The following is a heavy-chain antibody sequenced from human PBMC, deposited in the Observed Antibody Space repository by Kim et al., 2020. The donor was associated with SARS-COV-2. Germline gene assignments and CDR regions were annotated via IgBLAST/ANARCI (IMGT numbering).Heavy chain of an antibody. CDR1: GGTFSSYA. CDR3: AKDDSSGYHYAGAFDI. V-gene: IGHV1-69*13. Sequence: SVKVSCKASGGTFSSYAISWVRQAPGQGLEWMGGIIPIFGTANYAQKFQGRVTITADESTSTAYMELSSLRSEDTAVYYCAKDDSSGYHYAGAFDIWGQGTMVTVSS. J-gene: IGHJ3*02. D-gene: IGHD3-22*01. CDR2: IIPIFGTA.